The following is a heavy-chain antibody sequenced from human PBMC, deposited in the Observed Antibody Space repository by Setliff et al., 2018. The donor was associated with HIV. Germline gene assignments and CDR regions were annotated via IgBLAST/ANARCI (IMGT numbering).Heavy chain of an antibody. D-gene: IGHD3-22*01. V-gene: IGHV1-69*05. CDR1: GGTFSSYA. CDR3: ATEPGYYYDSSGYRYSMDV. Sequence: WASVKVSCKASGGTFSSYAISWVRQAPGQGLEWMGGIIPIFGTANYAQKFQGRVTITTDESTSTAYMELSSLRSEDTAVYYCATEPGYYYDSSGYRYSMDVWGQGTTVTVSS. J-gene: IGHJ6*02. CDR2: IIPIFGTA.